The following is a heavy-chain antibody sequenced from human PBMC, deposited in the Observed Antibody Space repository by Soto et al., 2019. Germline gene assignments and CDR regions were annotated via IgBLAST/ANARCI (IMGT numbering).Heavy chain of an antibody. CDR2: INSDGSGT. V-gene: IGHV3-74*01. CDR1: GFTFSIYW. J-gene: IGHJ4*02. CDR3: ARDLEMATRTSDY. Sequence: GGSLRLSCAASGFTFSIYWMHWVRQAPGKGLVWVSRINSDGSGTSYADSVKGRFTISRDNSKNTLYLQMNSLRAEDTGVYYCARDLEMATRTSDYWGQGTLVTVS. D-gene: IGHD5-12*01.